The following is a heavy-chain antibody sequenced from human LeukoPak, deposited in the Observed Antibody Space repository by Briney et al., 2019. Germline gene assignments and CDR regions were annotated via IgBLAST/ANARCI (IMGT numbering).Heavy chain of an antibody. V-gene: IGHV3-11*04. Sequence: KPGGSLRLSCAASGFTFSDYYMSWIRQAPGKGLEWVSYISSSGSTIYYADSVKGRFTISRDNAKNLLYLQMNSLRAEDTAVYYCASAAFSDLRFLEWFPWAYWGQGSLVTVSS. CDR3: ASAAFSDLRFLEWFPWAY. CDR1: GFTFSDYY. CDR2: ISSSGSTI. D-gene: IGHD3-3*01. J-gene: IGHJ4*02.